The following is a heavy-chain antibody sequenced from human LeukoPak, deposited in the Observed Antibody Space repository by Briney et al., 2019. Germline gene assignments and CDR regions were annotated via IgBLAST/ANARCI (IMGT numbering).Heavy chain of an antibody. Sequence: GKSLKISCQGSGYSFISYWIGWVRQMPGKGLEWRGIIYPGDSHTRYSPSFQGQVTISADRSISTAYLQWSSLKASDTAMYYCARLGEDPVDYWGQGTLVTVSS. CDR3: ARLGEDPVDY. V-gene: IGHV5-51*01. CDR2: IYPGDSHT. J-gene: IGHJ4*02. CDR1: GYSFISYW. D-gene: IGHD3-10*01.